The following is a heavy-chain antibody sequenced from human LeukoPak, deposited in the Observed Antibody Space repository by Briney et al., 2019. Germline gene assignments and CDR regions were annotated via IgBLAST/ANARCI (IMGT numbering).Heavy chain of an antibody. CDR3: VLGYSFGYLFDY. D-gene: IGHD5-18*01. CDR2: INQNGNEK. J-gene: IGHJ4*02. V-gene: IGHV3-7*01. Sequence: GGSLRLSCAASGFTFSGSWMGWVRQAPGKGLEWVAIINQNGNEKYYVDSVKGRSTISRDNAKNSLFFQMNSLRAEDTALYFCVLGYSFGYLFDYWGQGTLVTVAS. CDR1: GFTFSGSW.